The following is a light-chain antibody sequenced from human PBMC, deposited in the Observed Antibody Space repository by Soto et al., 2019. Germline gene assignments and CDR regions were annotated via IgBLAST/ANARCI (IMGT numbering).Light chain of an antibody. J-gene: IGKJ1*01. CDR2: AAS. CDR1: QGIRND. CDR3: LQDYNYPVT. V-gene: IGKV1-6*01. Sequence: AIQMTHSPSSLSESLGDRVTITCRASQGIRNDLGWYQQKPGKAPKLLIYAASSLQSGVPSRFSGSGSGTDFALTISSLQPEDFATYYCLQDYNYPVTFGQGTKVDIK.